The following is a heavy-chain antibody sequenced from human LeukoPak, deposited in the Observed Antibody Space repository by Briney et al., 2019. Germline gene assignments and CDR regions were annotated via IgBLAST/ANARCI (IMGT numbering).Heavy chain of an antibody. Sequence: ASVKVSCKASGYTFTSYDINWVRQATGQGLEWMGWMNPNSGHTGYAQKFQGRVTMTRNTSISTAYMELSSLRSEDTAVYYCARASTGYYLYYYYYYMDVWGKGTTVTVSS. CDR3: ARASTGYYLYYYYYYMDV. CDR1: GYTFTSYD. CDR2: MNPNSGHT. J-gene: IGHJ6*03. V-gene: IGHV1-8*01. D-gene: IGHD3-9*01.